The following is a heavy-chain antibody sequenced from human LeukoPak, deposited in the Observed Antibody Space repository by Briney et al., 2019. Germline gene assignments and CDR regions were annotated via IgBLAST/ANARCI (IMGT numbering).Heavy chain of an antibody. Sequence: SETLSLTCAVYGGSFSGYYWSWIRQPPGKGLEWIGEINHSGSTNYSPSLKSRVTISVDTSKNQFSLKLSSVTAADTAVYYCARGREYYYGMDVWGQGTTVTVSS. CDR1: GGSFSGYY. CDR2: INHSGST. CDR3: ARGREYYYGMDV. D-gene: IGHD1-26*01. J-gene: IGHJ6*02. V-gene: IGHV4-34*01.